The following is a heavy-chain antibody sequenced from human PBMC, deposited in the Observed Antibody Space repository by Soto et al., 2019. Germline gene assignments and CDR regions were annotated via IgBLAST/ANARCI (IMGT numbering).Heavy chain of an antibody. V-gene: IGHV4-34*01. CDR3: ARGPLARYCSSTSCRRVNYYYYYYGMDV. CDR2: INHSGST. D-gene: IGHD2-2*01. Sequence: KPSETLSLTCAVYGGSFSGYYWSWIRQPPGKGLEWIGEINHSGSTNYNPSLKSRVTISVDTSKNQFSLKLSSVTAADTAVYYCARGPLARYCSSTSCRRVNYYYYYYGMDVWGQGTTVTVSS. CDR1: GGSFSGYY. J-gene: IGHJ6*02.